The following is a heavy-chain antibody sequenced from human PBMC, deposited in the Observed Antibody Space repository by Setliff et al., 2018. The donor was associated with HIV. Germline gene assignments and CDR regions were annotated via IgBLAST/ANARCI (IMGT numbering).Heavy chain of an antibody. CDR3: TRSHSTRDAFDI. D-gene: IGHD2-2*01. V-gene: IGHV3-21*01. Sequence: GGSLRLSCAASGFTFSSYWMSWVRQAPGKGLEWVASITSRSSYMYYADSVKGRFTISRDHATSALYLQMDSLRAEDTALYYCTRSHSTRDAFDIWGQGTMVTVSS. J-gene: IGHJ3*02. CDR1: GFTFSSYW. CDR2: ITSRSSYM.